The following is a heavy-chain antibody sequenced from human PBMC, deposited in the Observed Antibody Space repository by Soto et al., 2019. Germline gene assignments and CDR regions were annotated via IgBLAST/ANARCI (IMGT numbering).Heavy chain of an antibody. J-gene: IGHJ6*03. Sequence: SETLSLTCAVYGGSFSGYSWTWIRQPPGKGLEWIGEINHSGSTNYNPSLKSRVTISVDTSKNQFSLKLSSVTAADTAVYYCAREGRGYYGSGSDSRYYYMDVWGKGTTVTVSS. CDR3: AREGRGYYGSGSDSRYYYMDV. CDR1: GGSFSGYS. D-gene: IGHD3-10*01. V-gene: IGHV4-34*01. CDR2: INHSGST.